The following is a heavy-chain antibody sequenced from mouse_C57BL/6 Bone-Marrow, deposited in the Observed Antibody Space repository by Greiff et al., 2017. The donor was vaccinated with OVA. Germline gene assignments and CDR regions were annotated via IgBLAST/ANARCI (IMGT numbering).Heavy chain of an antibody. V-gene: IGHV5-9*01. CDR1: GFTFSSYT. Sequence: DVQLVESGGGLVKPGGSLKLSCAASGFTFSSYTMSWVRQTPEKRLEWVATISGGGGNTYYPDSVKGRFTISRDNAKNTLYLQMSSLRSEDTALYYCARLGYLFFDYWGQGTTLTVSS. J-gene: IGHJ2*01. CDR3: ARLGYLFFDY. D-gene: IGHD2-3*01. CDR2: ISGGGGNT.